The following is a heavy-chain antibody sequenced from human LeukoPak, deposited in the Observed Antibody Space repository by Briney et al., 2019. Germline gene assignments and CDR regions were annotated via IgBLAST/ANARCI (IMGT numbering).Heavy chain of an antibody. V-gene: IGHV4-34*01. Sequence: SETLSLTCAVYGGSFSGYYWSWIRQPPGKGLEWIGEINHSGSTNYNPSLKSRVTISVDTSKNQFSLKLSSVTAADTVVYYCASEEGVGASYFDYWGQGTLVTVSS. J-gene: IGHJ4*02. CDR3: ASEEGVGASYFDY. CDR2: INHSGST. CDR1: GGSFSGYY. D-gene: IGHD1-26*01.